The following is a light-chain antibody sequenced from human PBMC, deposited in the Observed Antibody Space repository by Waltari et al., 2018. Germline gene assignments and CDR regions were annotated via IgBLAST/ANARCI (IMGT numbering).Light chain of an antibody. CDR3: YSTDSGGDHRGV. Sequence: SYELTQPPAVSVSPGQTARITCSGSALPRKHAYWYHQKSGQVPLLVIYEANRRPSGIPERFSGSSSGTKATLTITGAQADDEGDYYCYSTDSGGDHRGVFGGGTRLTVL. CDR1: ALPRKH. V-gene: IGLV3-10*01. J-gene: IGLJ3*02. CDR2: EAN.